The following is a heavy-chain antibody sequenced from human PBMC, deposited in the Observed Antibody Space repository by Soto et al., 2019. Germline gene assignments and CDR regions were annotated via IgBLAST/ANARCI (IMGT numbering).Heavy chain of an antibody. CDR1: GFSLSSYA. D-gene: IGHD6-19*01. J-gene: IGHJ5*02. Sequence: EVQLLESGGGLVQPGGSLRLSCAASGFSLSSYAMTWVRQAPGKGLDWVSTITGASRGIYYADPVAGRFIISRDNSKNTLYLHMDNLRAEDTAVYFCAKTNPSRTRSGWNDWFDPWGQGTLVTVAS. CDR3: AKTNPSRTRSGWNDWFDP. V-gene: IGHV3-23*01. CDR2: ITGASRGI.